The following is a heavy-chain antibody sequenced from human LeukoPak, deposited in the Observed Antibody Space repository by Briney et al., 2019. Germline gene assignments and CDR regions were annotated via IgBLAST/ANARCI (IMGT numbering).Heavy chain of an antibody. CDR1: GYTLTELS. Sequence: ASVEVSCKVSGYTLTELSMHWVRQAPGKGLEWMGGFDPEDGETIYAQKFQGRVTMTEDTSTDTAYMELSSLRSEDTAVYYCARDREVSGRTGLCYWGQGTLVTVSS. V-gene: IGHV1-24*01. D-gene: IGHD2-8*02. CDR3: ARDREVSGRTGLCY. J-gene: IGHJ4*02. CDR2: FDPEDGET.